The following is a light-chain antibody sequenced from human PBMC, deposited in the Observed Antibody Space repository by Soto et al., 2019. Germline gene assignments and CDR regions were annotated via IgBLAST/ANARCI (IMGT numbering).Light chain of an antibody. V-gene: IGKV4-1*01. J-gene: IGKJ2*01. CDR2: WAS. CDR1: QSVLYSSNNKNY. CDR3: QQYYSTPPYT. Sequence: DIVMTQSPDSLAVSLGERATINCKSSQSVLYSSNNKNYLAWYRQKPGQPPKLIIYWASIRESGVPDRISGSGSGTDFTLTSSSLQAEDVAVYYCQQYYSTPPYTFGQGTKLEIK.